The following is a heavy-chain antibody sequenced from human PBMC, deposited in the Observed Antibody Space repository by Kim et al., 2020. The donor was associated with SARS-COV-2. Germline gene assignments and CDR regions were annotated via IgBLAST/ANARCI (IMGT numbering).Heavy chain of an antibody. V-gene: IGHV4-59*01. D-gene: IGHD3-10*01. CDR3: ARGRSGLPNYGMDV. CDR2: IYYSGST. CDR1: GGSISSYY. Sequence: SETLSLTCTVSGGSISSYYWSWIRQPPGKGLEWIGYIYYSGSTNYNPSLKSRVTISVDTSKNQFSLKLSSVTAADTAVYYCARGRSGLPNYGMDVWGQGTTVTVSS. J-gene: IGHJ6*02.